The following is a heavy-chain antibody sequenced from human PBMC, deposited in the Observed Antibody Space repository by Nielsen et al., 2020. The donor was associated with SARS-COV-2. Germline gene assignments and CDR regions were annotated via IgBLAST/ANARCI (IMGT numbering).Heavy chain of an antibody. CDR2: VSAYNGNT. V-gene: IGHV1-18*01. J-gene: IGHJ4*02. Sequence: ASMKVSCKTSDYTFSSYGLSWVRQAPGQGLEWMGGVSAYNGNTDYAQKVQGRVAMTTNTSMNTAYLELSSLRSEDTAVYYCARVGWGKAAALDYWGQGTLVTVSS. D-gene: IGHD3-16*01. CDR3: ARVGWGKAAALDY. CDR1: DYTFSSYG.